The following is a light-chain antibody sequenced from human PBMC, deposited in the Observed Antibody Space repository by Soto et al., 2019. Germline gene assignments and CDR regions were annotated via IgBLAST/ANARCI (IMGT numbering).Light chain of an antibody. V-gene: IGLV2-23*02. Sequence: QSALTQPASVSGFPGQSITISCTGTSSDVGSYNLVSWYQHHPGKAPKLMIYEVSKRPSGVSNRFSGSKSGNTASLTISGLQAEDEANYYCSPYAGSSTLLFGGGTKLTVL. J-gene: IGLJ2*01. CDR3: SPYAGSSTLL. CDR1: SSDVGSYNL. CDR2: EVS.